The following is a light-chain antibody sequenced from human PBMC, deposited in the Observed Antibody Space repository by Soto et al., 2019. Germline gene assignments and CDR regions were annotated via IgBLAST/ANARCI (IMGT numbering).Light chain of an antibody. CDR3: QQYGSSHILT. J-gene: IGKJ3*01. CDR1: QSVSSSY. CDR2: GAS. V-gene: IGKV3-20*01. Sequence: IVLTQSPGTLSLSPGERVTLSCRASQSVSSSYLAWYQQKPGPAPRLLIYGASSRSTDIPDRISGSGYGTDFAITISRLEPEDFAVYYGQQYGSSHILTLGPGTKVDIK.